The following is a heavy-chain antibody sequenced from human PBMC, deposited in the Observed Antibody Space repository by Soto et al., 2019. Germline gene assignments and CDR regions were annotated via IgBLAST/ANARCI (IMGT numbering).Heavy chain of an antibody. Sequence: QVQLVQSGAEVKKPGSSVKVSCKASGGTFSTYTITWVRQAPGQGLEWMGGIIPIFGTANYPQKFQGRVTITADESTSTAYMEMSILRSEDTAVYYCARSQDSRGYWNNCFDPGGEGTLVTVSS. D-gene: IGHD3-22*01. CDR1: GGTFSTYT. CDR2: IIPIFGTA. CDR3: ARSQDSRGYWNNCFDP. V-gene: IGHV1-69*01. J-gene: IGHJ5*02.